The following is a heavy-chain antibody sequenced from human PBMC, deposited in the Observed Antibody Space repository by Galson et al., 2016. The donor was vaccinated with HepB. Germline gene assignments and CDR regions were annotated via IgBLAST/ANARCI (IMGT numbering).Heavy chain of an antibody. CDR1: GYTFGHYN. CDR3: AREITFLDFALDL. V-gene: IGHV1-18*01. CDR2: VSGHNGST. J-gene: IGHJ3*01. Sequence: SVKVSCKASGYTFGHYNVVWVRQAPGQGLEWMGWVSGHNGSTNYAQKFHGRVTMTTDTSATSSSMELKSLRSDDTAVYYCAREITFLDFALDLWGQGTVVTVSS. D-gene: IGHD3/OR15-3a*01.